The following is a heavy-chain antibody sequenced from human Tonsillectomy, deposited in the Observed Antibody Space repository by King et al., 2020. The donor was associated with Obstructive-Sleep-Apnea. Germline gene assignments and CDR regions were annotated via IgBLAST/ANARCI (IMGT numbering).Heavy chain of an antibody. D-gene: IGHD7-27*01. CDR2: IPESGRAT. CDR1: GFTFSNYA. V-gene: IGHV3-23*04. J-gene: IGHJ4*02. Sequence: VQLVESGGGLAQPGGSLRLSCVASGFTFSNYAMSWVRQAPGKGPEWVSGIPESGRATHYAVSVEGRFTISRDNSKNTLYLQMNSLRPEDAAIYFCAKEVAKTGAPLFDHWGQGTLVTVSS. CDR3: AKEVAKTGAPLFDH.